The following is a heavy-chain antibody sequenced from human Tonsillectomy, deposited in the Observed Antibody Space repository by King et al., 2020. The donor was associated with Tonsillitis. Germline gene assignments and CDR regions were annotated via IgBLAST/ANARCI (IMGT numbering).Heavy chain of an antibody. Sequence: VQLVESGGGLVQPGGSLRLSCAASGFTFSGYSMNWVRQAPGKGLEWVSYAGKSGTIYYSDSVKGRFTVSRDNANSSLYLQMNSLRDEDTAVYFCARVPHSLDYWGQGTLVTVSS. CDR1: GFTFSGYS. V-gene: IGHV3-48*02. CDR2: AGKSGTI. CDR3: ARVPHSLDY. J-gene: IGHJ4*02.